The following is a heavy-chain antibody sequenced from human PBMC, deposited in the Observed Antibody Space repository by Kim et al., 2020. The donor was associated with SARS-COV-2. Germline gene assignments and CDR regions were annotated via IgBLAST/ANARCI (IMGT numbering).Heavy chain of an antibody. CDR3: VRGVGVSDPRVDP. V-gene: IGHV1-2*02. D-gene: IGHD1-26*01. CDR1: GYTLNEYW. CDR2: LNTKSGGT. Sequence: ASVKVSCKASGYTLNEYWMHWVRQAPGQGLEWMGWLNTKSGGTNYAQKFQGRVTMTRDTSISTAYMELSSLISDDTAVYYCVRGVGVSDPRVDPWGQGS. J-gene: IGHJ5*02.